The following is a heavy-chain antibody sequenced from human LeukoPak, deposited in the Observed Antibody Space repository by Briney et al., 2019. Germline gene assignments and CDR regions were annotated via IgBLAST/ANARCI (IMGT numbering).Heavy chain of an antibody. V-gene: IGHV1-18*01. CDR1: GYTFTSYG. Sequence: GGSVKVSCKASGYTFTSYGISWVRQAPGQGLEWMGWISAYNGNTNYAQKLQGRVTMTTDTSTSTAYMELRSLRSEDTAVFYCAREPPSSCYFDHWGQGTLVTVSS. D-gene: IGHD2-15*01. J-gene: IGHJ4*02. CDR2: ISAYNGNT. CDR3: AREPPSSCYFDH.